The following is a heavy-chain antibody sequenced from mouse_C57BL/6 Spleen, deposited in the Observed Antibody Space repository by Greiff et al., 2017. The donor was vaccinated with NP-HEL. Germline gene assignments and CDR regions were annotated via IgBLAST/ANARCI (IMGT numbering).Heavy chain of an antibody. Sequence: VQLQQSGAELARPGASVKLSCKASGYTFTSYGISWVKQRTGQGLEWIGEIYPRSGNTYYNEKFKGKATLTADKSSSTAYMELRSLTSEDSAVYFCARLGYGNYGAMDYWGQGTSVTVSS. D-gene: IGHD2-1*01. CDR2: IYPRSGNT. CDR3: ARLGYGNYGAMDY. J-gene: IGHJ4*01. V-gene: IGHV1-81*01. CDR1: GYTFTSYG.